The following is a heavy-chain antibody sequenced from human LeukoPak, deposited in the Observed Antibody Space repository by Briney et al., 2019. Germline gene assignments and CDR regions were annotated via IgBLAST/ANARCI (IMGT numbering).Heavy chain of an antibody. CDR2: INPNSGGT. CDR3: ARAEGSTIFGVVTNLYYFDY. J-gene: IGHJ4*02. D-gene: IGHD3-3*01. V-gene: IGHV1-2*06. Sequence: ASVKVSCKASGYTFTGYYMHWVRQAPGQGLEWMGRINPNSGGTNYAQKFQGRVTMTRDTSISTAYMELSSLRSDDTAVYYCARAEGSTIFGVVTNLYYFDYWGQGTLVTVSS. CDR1: GYTFTGYY.